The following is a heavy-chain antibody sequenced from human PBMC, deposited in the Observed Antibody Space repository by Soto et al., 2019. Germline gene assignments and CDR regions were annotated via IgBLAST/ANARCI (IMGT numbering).Heavy chain of an antibody. J-gene: IGHJ6*02. CDR1: GGSISSGGYS. CDR2: MYHSGST. Sequence: TSETLSLTCAVSGGSISSGGYSWSWIRQPPGKGLEWIGYMYHSGSTYYNPSLKSRVTISIDRSKNQFSLKLSSVTAADTAVYYCARDLTYYYDSSGYYLRREWGYYYYGMDVWGQGTTVTVSS. D-gene: IGHD3-22*01. CDR3: ARDLTYYYDSSGYYLRREWGYYYYGMDV. V-gene: IGHV4-30-2*01.